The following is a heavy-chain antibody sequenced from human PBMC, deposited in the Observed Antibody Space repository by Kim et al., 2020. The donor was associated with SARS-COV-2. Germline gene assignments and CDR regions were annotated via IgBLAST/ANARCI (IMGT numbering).Heavy chain of an antibody. CDR3: ASATGIAAAGRGYYFDY. CDR2: IYTSGST. V-gene: IGHV4-61*02. J-gene: IGHJ4*02. Sequence: SETLSLTCTVSGGSISSGSYYWSWIRQPAGKGLEWIGRIYTSGSTNYNPSLKSRVTISVDTSKNQFSLKLSSVTAADTAVYYCASATGIAAAGRGYYFDYWGPGTLVTVSS. D-gene: IGHD6-13*01. CDR1: GGSISSGSYY.